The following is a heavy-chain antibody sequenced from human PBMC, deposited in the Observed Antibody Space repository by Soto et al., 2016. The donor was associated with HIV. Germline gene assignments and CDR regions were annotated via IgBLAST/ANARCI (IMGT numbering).Heavy chain of an antibody. V-gene: IGHV3-49*04. D-gene: IGHD5-12*01. Sequence: EVQLVESGGGLIQPGRSLRLSCTTSGFTFGDYSMSWVRQAPGKGLEWIGFIRRRVYGGTTEYAASVKGRFTISRDNSKGIAYLQLNSLKTEDTAVYYCAREGWPLYSASWVFDYWGQGTLVTVSS. J-gene: IGHJ4*02. CDR1: GFTFGDYS. CDR2: IRRRVYGGTT. CDR3: AREGWPLYSASWVFDY.